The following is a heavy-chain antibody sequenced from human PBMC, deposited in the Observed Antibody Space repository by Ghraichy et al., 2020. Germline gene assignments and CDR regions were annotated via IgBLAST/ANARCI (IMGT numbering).Heavy chain of an antibody. V-gene: IGHV5-51*01. CDR3: ARLSIVGATVDALDM. Sequence: GESLNISCKGSGYSFTNYWIGWVRQMPGKGLEWMGIIYPGDSDTRYSPSFQGQVTISADKSISTAYLQWSSLKASDTARYYCARLSIVGATVDALDMWGQGTMVTVSS. CDR1: GYSFTNYW. D-gene: IGHD1-26*01. CDR2: IYPGDSDT. J-gene: IGHJ3*02.